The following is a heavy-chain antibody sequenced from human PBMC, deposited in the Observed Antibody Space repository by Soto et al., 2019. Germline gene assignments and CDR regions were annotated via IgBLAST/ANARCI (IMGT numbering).Heavy chain of an antibody. J-gene: IGHJ4*02. D-gene: IGHD6-25*01. CDR2: IYYSGTT. V-gene: IGHV4-31*03. Sequence: QVQLQESGPGLVKPSQTLSLTCTVSGGSISSGGYYWSWIRQHPGKGLEWIGYIYYSGTTYYNPSLKSRVTIPVDTSKNQFSLKLSSVTAADTAVYYCARSALPSKYFFDYWGQGTLVTVSS. CDR3: ARSALPSKYFFDY. CDR1: GGSISSGGYY.